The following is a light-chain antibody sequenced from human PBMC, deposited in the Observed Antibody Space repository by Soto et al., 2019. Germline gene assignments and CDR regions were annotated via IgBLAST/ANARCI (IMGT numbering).Light chain of an antibody. CDR1: SSDVGNYNL. J-gene: IGLJ1*01. CDR2: EVS. CDR3: YSYAGGDTYYV. V-gene: IGLV2-23*02. Sequence: QSALTQPASVSGSPVQSITISCTGTSSDVGNYNLVSWYQQHPGKAPKLMIYEVSKRPSGVSSRFSGSKSGNTASLTISGLQAEDEADYYCYSYAGGDTYYVFGTGTKLTVL.